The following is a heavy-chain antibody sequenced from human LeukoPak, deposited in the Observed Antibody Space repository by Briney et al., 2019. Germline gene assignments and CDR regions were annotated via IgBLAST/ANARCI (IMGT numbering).Heavy chain of an antibody. Sequence: GESLKVSCKASGYTFTSYAMNWVRQAPGQGLEWMGWINTNTGNPTYAQGFTGRFVFSLDTSVSTAYLQISSLKAEDTAVYYCARAELSRFLEWLSAPNYYYYYMDVWGKGTTVTVSS. CDR3: ARAELSRFLEWLSAPNYYYYYMDV. D-gene: IGHD3-3*01. CDR2: INTNTGNP. J-gene: IGHJ6*03. CDR1: GYTFTSYA. V-gene: IGHV7-4-1*02.